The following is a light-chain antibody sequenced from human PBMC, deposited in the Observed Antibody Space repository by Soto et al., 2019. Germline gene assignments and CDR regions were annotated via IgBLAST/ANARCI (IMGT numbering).Light chain of an antibody. V-gene: IGKV3-15*01. CDR2: GAS. Sequence: EIVMTQSPATLSVSPGERATLSCRASQSVSSNLAWYQQTPGQAPRLLIYGASTRATGLPARFSGSGSGTEFTLTISSLQSEDFAVYYCQQYNSWPPYTFGQGTKLEIK. CDR3: QQYNSWPPYT. CDR1: QSVSSN. J-gene: IGKJ2*01.